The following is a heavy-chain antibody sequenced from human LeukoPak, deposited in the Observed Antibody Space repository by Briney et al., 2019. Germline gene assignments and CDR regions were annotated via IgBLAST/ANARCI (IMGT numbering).Heavy chain of an antibody. V-gene: IGHV4-4*07. D-gene: IGHD4-17*01. CDR3: ARETSYGDYDK. J-gene: IGHJ4*02. CDR2: IYTTGST. CDR1: GGSISSYY. Sequence: SETLSLTCTVSGGSISSYYWSWIRQPAGKGLEWIGRIYTTGSTNYNPSLKSRVTMSVDTSKNQLSLKLSSVTAADTAVYYCARETSYGDYDKWGQGTLVTVSS.